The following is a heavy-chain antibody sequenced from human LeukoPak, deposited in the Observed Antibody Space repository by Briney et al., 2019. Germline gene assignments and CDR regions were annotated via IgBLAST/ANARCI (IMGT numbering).Heavy chain of an antibody. J-gene: IGHJ4*02. CDR1: GFIFRDFS. D-gene: IGHD1-7*01. V-gene: IGHV3-7*01. Sequence: GGSLRLSCSVSGFIFRDFSMSWVRQAPGKGLEWVAKMNEYGSEIFYVDSVKGRFTISRDNAKNSLYLQMNSLRAEDTAVYYCARSSRELGGYAPWELMPPFDYWGQGTLVTVSS. CDR2: MNEYGSEI. CDR3: ARSSRELGGYAPWELMPPFDY.